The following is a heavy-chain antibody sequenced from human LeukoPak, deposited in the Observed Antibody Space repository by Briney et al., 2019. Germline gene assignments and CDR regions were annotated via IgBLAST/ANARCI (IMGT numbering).Heavy chain of an antibody. Sequence: SGGSLRLSCAASGFTFNNYAMNWVRQTPGKGLQWVSAVSGDGQRTFYADSVKGRFTIFRDNSMNTLSPQMNSLRVEDTAVYYCAKEQDNLLLLSHFDSWGQGILVTVSA. V-gene: IGHV3-23*01. CDR1: GFTFNNYA. CDR2: VSGDGQRT. J-gene: IGHJ4*02. D-gene: IGHD1-14*01. CDR3: AKEQDNLLLLSHFDS.